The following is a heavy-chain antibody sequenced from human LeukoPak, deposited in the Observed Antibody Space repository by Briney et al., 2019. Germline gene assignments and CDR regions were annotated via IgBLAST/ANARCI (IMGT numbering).Heavy chain of an antibody. CDR1: GFTVGSSY. V-gene: IGHV3-66*01. Sequence: QSGGSLGLSCAASGFTVGSSYMGWVRQAPGKGLEWVSVLYTGGSAYYADSVKGRFTISRDNSKNTLYLQMNSLSAEDTAVYYCARGLAAAGSTFDYWGQGTLVTVSP. J-gene: IGHJ4*02. CDR2: LYTGGSA. CDR3: ARGLAAAGSTFDY. D-gene: IGHD6-13*01.